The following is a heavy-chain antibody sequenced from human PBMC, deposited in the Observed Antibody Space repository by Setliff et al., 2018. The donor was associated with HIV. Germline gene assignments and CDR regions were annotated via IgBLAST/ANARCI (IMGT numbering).Heavy chain of an antibody. CDR2: INPSGGST. V-gene: IGHV1-46*01. CDR1: GYTFTSYY. Sequence: GASVKVSCKASGYTFTSYYMHWVRQAPGQGLEWMGIINPSGGSTTYAQKFKARVTMTRDTSISTAYMELSSLTSEDTAVYYCARGKGVGGVVITGGLDVWGKGTTVTVSS. J-gene: IGHJ6*04. D-gene: IGHD3-10*01. CDR3: ARGKGVGGVVITGGLDV.